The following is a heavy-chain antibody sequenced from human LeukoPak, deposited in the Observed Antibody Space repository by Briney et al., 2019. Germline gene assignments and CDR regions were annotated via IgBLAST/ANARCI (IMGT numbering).Heavy chain of an antibody. V-gene: IGHV3-30-3*01. CDR3: ARDTSPRIAAIYYDAFDI. CDR2: ISYDGSNK. D-gene: IGHD6-13*01. J-gene: IGHJ3*02. CDR1: GFTFSSYA. Sequence: GGSLRLSCAASGFTFSSYAMHWVRQAPGKGLEWVAVISYDGSNKYYADSVKGRFTISRDNAKNSLYLEMSSLRGEDTALYYCARDTSPRIAAIYYDAFDIWGQGTMVTVSS.